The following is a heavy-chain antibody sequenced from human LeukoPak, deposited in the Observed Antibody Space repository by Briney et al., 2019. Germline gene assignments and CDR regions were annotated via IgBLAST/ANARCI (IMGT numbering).Heavy chain of an antibody. Sequence: SETLSLTCTVSGYSISSGYYWGWIRQPPGKGLEWIGSIYHSGSTYYNPSLKSRVTISVDKSKNQFSLKLSSVTAADTAVYYCARNGYYSVDCWGQGTLVTVSS. CDR2: IYHSGST. J-gene: IGHJ4*02. CDR3: ARNGYYSVDC. D-gene: IGHD4-17*01. CDR1: GYSISSGYY. V-gene: IGHV4-38-2*02.